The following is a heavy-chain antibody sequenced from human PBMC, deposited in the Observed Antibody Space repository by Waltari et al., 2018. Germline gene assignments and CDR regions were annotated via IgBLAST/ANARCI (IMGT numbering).Heavy chain of an antibody. CDR1: GGTFSSYT. CDR3: ARADHYYDSSGQFDY. J-gene: IGHJ4*02. V-gene: IGHV1-69*02. Sequence: QVQLVQSGAEVKKPGSSVKVSCKASGGTFSSYTISWVRQAPGQGLEWMGRITPILGIANYAQKFQGRVTITADKSTSTAYMELSSLRSEDTAVYYCARADHYYDSSGQFDYWGQGTLVTVSS. CDR2: ITPILGIA. D-gene: IGHD3-22*01.